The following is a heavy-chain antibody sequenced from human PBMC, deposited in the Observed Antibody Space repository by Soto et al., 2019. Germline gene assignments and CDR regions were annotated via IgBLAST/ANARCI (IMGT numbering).Heavy chain of an antibody. CDR2: IYYSGST. D-gene: IGHD6-13*01. CDR1: GGSISSGDYY. CDR3: ARGAYSSSWSKAEDAFDI. J-gene: IGHJ3*02. V-gene: IGHV4-30-4*01. Sequence: QVQLQESGPGLVKPSQTLSLTCTVSGGSISSGDYYWGWIRQPPGKGLEWIGYIYYSGSTYYNPSLKSRVTISVDTSKNQFSLKRSSVTAADTAVYYCARGAYSSSWSKAEDAFDIWGQGTMVTVSS.